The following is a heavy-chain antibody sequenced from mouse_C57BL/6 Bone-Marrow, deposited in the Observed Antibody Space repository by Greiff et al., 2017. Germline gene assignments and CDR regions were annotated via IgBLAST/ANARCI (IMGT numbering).Heavy chain of an antibody. Sequence: EVMLVESGGDLVKPGGSLKLSCAASGFTFSSYGMSWVRQTPDKRLEWVATIRSGGSYTSYPDSVKGRFTISRDNAKNDLYLQMSSLKSEDTAMYYGARHLDCCLDYWGQGTALTVSS. CDR3: ARHLDCCLDY. CDR2: IRSGGSYT. V-gene: IGHV5-6*02. J-gene: IGHJ2*01. CDR1: GFTFSSYG.